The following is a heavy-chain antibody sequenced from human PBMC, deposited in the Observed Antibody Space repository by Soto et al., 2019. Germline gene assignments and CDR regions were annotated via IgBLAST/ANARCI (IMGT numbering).Heavy chain of an antibody. CDR3: ARETRVISFDY. CDR2: ISYDGSNK. CDR1: GFTFSSYA. V-gene: IGHV3-30-3*01. J-gene: IGHJ4*02. D-gene: IGHD4-17*01. Sequence: QVQLVESGGGVVQPGRSLRLSCAASGFTFSSYAMHWVRQAPGKGLEWVAVISYDGSNKYYADSVKGRFTISRDNSKNTLYLQMNSLRAEDTAVYYCARETRVISFDYWGQGTLVTVSS.